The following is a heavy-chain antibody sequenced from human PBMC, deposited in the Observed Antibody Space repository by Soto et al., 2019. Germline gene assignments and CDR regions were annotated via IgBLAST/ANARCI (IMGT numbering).Heavy chain of an antibody. CDR3: ASEGGVPAQAGP. Sequence: QVQLQESGPGLVKPSQTLSLTCTVSGGSISSGGYYWSWIRQHPGKGLEWIGYIYYSGRTYYNPSLKRRVTVSVDASKNQFSLKLSSVTAADTAVYYCASEGGVPAQAGPWGQGTLVTVSS. V-gene: IGHV4-31*03. CDR2: IYYSGRT. CDR1: GGSISSGGYY. J-gene: IGHJ5*02. D-gene: IGHD2-2*01.